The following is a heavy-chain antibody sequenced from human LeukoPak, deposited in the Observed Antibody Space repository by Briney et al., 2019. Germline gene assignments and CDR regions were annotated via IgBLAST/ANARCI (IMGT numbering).Heavy chain of an antibody. CDR1: GGSISSYY. CDR2: IYYSGST. CDR3: ARRGDHFDY. V-gene: IGHV4-59*01. D-gene: IGHD4-17*01. Sequence: SETLSLTCTVSGGSISSYYWSWIRQPPGKGLEWIGYIYYSGSTNYNPSLKSRVTMPVDTSKNQFSLKLSSVTAADTAVYYCARRGDHFDYWGQGTLVTVSS. J-gene: IGHJ4*02.